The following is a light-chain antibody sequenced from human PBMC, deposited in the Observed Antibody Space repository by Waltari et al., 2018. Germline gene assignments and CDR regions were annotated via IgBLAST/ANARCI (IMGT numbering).Light chain of an antibody. Sequence: DIQMTQSPSSLSASVGDRVTITCRASQSISSYLNWYQQKPGKAPKLLIYAASILQSGVPSRFSGSGSGTDFTLTISSLQPEAFATYYCQQRYSTLYTFGQGTKLEIK. CDR3: QQRYSTLYT. CDR2: AAS. J-gene: IGKJ2*01. V-gene: IGKV1-39*01. CDR1: QSISSY.